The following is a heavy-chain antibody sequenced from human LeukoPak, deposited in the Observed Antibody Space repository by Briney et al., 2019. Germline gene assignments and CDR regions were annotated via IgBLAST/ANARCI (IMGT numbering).Heavy chain of an antibody. CDR2: INWNGGST. D-gene: IGHD6-19*01. CDR1: GFTFGNYG. V-gene: IGHV3-20*04. CDR3: ARDPPGGWPNTFDY. Sequence: GGSLRLSCAASGFTFGNYGMSWVRQAPGKGLEWVSGINWNGGSTGYADSVEGRLTISRDNAKNSQYLQMNSLRAEDTALYYCARDPPGGWPNTFDYWGQGTLVTVSS. J-gene: IGHJ4*02.